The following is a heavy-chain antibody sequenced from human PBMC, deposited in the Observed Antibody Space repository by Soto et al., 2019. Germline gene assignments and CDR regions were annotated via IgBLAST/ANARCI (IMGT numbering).Heavy chain of an antibody. V-gene: IGHV3-23*01. D-gene: IGHD3-10*01. CDR3: AKARYYGSGSYCYYYGMDV. Sequence: GGSLRLSCAASGFTFSSYAMSWVRQAPGKGLEWVSAISGSGGSTYYADSVKGRFTISRDNSKNTLYLQMNSLRAEDTAVYYCAKARYYGSGSYCYYYGMDVWGQGTTVTVSS. CDR2: ISGSGGST. CDR1: GFTFSSYA. J-gene: IGHJ6*02.